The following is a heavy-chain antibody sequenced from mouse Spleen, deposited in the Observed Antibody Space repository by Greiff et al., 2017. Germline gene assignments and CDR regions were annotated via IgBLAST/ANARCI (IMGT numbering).Heavy chain of an antibody. CDR2: IDPSDSYT. J-gene: IGHJ3*01. CDR3: AYEAY. D-gene: IGHD2-3*01. Sequence: VQLQQPGAELVMPGASVKLSCKASGYTFTSYWMHWVKQRPGQGLEWIGEIDPSDSYTNYNQKFKGKATLTVDKSSSTAYMQLSSLTSEDSAVYYCAYEAYWGQGTLVTVSA. V-gene: IGHV1-69*01. CDR1: GYTFTSYW.